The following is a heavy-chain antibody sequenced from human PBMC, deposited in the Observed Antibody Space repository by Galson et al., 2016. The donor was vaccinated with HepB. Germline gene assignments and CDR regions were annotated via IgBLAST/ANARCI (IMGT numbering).Heavy chain of an antibody. CDR1: GFSFSRYG. CDR2: ISYDGSEK. V-gene: IGHV3-30*04. D-gene: IGHD3-22*01. CDR3: ANIWLWAGATFGQ. Sequence: SLRLSCAASGFSFSRYGIHWVRQAPGKGLEWVAFISYDGSEKDYADSVKGRFTISRDNSKNTVYLQANSLTAEDTAMYYCANIWLWAGATFGQWGQGTLVTVSS. J-gene: IGHJ4*02.